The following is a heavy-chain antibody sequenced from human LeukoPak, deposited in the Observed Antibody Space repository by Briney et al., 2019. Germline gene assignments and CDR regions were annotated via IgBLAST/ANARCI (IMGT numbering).Heavy chain of an antibody. CDR1: GFTFDDYG. D-gene: IGHD2-15*01. J-gene: IGHJ6*03. V-gene: IGHV3-20*04. Sequence: GGSLRLSCAASGFTFDDYGMSWVRQAPGKGLEWVSGINWNGGSTGYADSVKGRFTISRDNAKNSLYLQMNSLRAEDAALYYCAKSGRNYYYYYMDVWSKGTTVTVSS. CDR2: INWNGGST. CDR3: AKSGRNYYYYYMDV.